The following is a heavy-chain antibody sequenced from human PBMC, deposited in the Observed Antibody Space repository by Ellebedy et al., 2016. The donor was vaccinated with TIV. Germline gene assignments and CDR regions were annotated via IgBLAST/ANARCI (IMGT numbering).Heavy chain of an antibody. J-gene: IGHJ4*02. D-gene: IGHD3-10*01. CDR1: GGSISSSNHY. CDR3: ARDLFGTDFDY. V-gene: IGHV4-39*07. CDR2: MYHGGST. Sequence: SETLSLTCTVSGGSISSSNHYWGWIRQPPGKGLEWIGSMYHGGSTYYNPSLRSRVTISVDTSKKQFSLKLSSVTAADTAVYYCARDLFGTDFDYWGQGTLVTVSS.